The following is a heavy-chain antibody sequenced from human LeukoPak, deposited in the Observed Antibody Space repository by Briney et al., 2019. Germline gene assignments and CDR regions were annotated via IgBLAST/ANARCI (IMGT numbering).Heavy chain of an antibody. J-gene: IGHJ4*02. CDR2: IYYSGST. D-gene: IGHD2-15*01. Sequence: SETLSLTCTVSGGSISSYYWSWIRQPPGKGLEWIGYIYYSGSTNYNPSLKSRVTISVDTSKNQFSLKLSSVTAADTAVYYCARGNLEVVAASYYFDYWGQGTLVTVSS. V-gene: IGHV4-59*12. CDR3: ARGNLEVVAASYYFDY. CDR1: GGSISSYY.